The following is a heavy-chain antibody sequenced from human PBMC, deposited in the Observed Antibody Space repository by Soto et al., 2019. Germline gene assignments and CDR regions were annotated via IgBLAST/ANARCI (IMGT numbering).Heavy chain of an antibody. CDR3: ARLSSPDCSSTSCYGGGAFDI. CDR2: IYPGDSDT. Sequence: GESLKISCKGSGYSFTSYWIGWVRQMPGKGLEWMGIIYPGDSDTRYSLSFQGQVTISADKSISTAYLQWSSLKASDTAMYYCARLSSPDCSSTSCYGGGAFDIWGQGTMVTVSS. CDR1: GYSFTSYW. V-gene: IGHV5-51*01. J-gene: IGHJ3*02. D-gene: IGHD2-2*01.